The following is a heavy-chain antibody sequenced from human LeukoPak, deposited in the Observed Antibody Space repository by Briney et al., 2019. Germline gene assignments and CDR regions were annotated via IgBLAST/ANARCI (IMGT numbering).Heavy chain of an antibody. J-gene: IGHJ4*02. CDR3: ARDGPDDSIDY. CDR1: GFTFSSYA. D-gene: IGHD3-22*01. CDR2: ISYDGSNK. V-gene: IGHV3-30-3*01. Sequence: GRSLRLSCAASGFTFSSYAMHWVRQAPGKGLEWAAVISYDGSNKYYADSVKGRFTISRDNSKNTLYLQMNSLRAEDTAVYYCARDGPDDSIDYWGQGTLVTVSS.